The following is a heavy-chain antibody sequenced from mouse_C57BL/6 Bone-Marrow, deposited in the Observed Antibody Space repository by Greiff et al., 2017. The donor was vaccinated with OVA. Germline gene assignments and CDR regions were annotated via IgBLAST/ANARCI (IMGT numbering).Heavy chain of an antibody. V-gene: IGHV5-16*01. D-gene: IGHD1-1*01. Sequence: EVKLVESEGGLVQPGSSMKLSCTASGFTFSDYYMAWVRQVPEKGLEWVANINYDGSSTYYLDSLKSRFIISRDNAKNILYLQMSSLKSKDTATYYCARGPSTTVVHWYFDVWGTGTTVTVSS. J-gene: IGHJ1*03. CDR1: GFTFSDYY. CDR2: INYDGSST. CDR3: ARGPSTTVVHWYFDV.